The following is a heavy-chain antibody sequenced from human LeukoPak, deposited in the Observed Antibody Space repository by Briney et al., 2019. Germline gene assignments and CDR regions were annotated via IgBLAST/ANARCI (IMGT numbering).Heavy chain of an antibody. CDR2: IIPIFGTA. CDR1: GGTFSSYA. D-gene: IGHD3-22*01. CDR3: ASLLLRPTDY. Sequence: ASVKVSCKASGGTFSSYAISWVRQAPGQGLEWMGGIIPIFGTANYAQKFQGRVTITADESTNTAYMELSSLRSEDTAVYYCASLLLRPTDYWGQGTLVTVSS. V-gene: IGHV1-69*13. J-gene: IGHJ4*02.